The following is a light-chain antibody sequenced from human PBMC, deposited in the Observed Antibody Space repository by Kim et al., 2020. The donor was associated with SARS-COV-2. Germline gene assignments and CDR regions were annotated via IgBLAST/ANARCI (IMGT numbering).Light chain of an antibody. CDR3: QQYFSSPYT. CDR1: LSVLNKSNKKNY. J-gene: IGKJ2*01. Sequence: RATIHCKSSLSVLNKSNKKNYVAWYQQKPGQPPKLLIYCASTRESGVPDRLSGSGSGTDFSLTINYLQFGDVAVYYCQQYFSSPYTFRQENELEI. CDR2: CAS. V-gene: IGKV4-1*01.